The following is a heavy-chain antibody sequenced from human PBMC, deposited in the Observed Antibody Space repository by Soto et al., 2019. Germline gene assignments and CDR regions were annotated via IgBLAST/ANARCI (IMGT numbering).Heavy chain of an antibody. CDR3: ARARGRIFGMEGYYYYGMDV. J-gene: IGHJ6*02. D-gene: IGHD3-3*02. CDR1: GGTFSSYA. Sequence: QVQLVQSGAEVKKPGASVKVSCKASGGTFSSYAISWVRQAPGQGLELMGGIIPIFGTANYAHKFQGRVTITADEATSTGYMELSRLRLEDEAVDDCARARGRIFGMEGYYYYGMDVWGQGTTVTVSS. CDR2: IIPIFGTA. V-gene: IGHV1-69*01.